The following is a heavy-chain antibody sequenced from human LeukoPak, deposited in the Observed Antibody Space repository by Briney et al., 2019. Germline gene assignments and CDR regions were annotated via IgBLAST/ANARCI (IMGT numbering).Heavy chain of an antibody. CDR1: GGSISSSSYY. CDR3: ARDPAMVRGVKYYFNY. J-gene: IGHJ4*02. V-gene: IGHV4-39*02. CDR2: IYYSGST. D-gene: IGHD3-10*01. Sequence: PSETLSLTCTVSGGSISSSSYYWGWIRQPPGKGLEWIGSIYYSGSTYYNPSLKSRVTISVDTSKNQFSLKLSSVTAADTAVYYCARDPAMVRGVKYYFNYWGQGTLVTVSS.